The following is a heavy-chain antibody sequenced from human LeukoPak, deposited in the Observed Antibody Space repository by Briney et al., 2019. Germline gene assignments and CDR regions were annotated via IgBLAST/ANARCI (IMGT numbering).Heavy chain of an antibody. CDR1: GFTFNIYA. CDR2: IGGGGDST. Sequence: GGSLRLSCAASGFTFNIYAMNWVPRAPGKGLECVSVIGGGGDSTYYADYVKGRYTLSRDNSNTTLYLQMNSLRDEDMAIYYCAKDVRGYNRPIDHWGQGTLVTVSS. V-gene: IGHV3-23*01. CDR3: AKDVRGYNRPIDH. J-gene: IGHJ4*02. D-gene: IGHD3-10*02.